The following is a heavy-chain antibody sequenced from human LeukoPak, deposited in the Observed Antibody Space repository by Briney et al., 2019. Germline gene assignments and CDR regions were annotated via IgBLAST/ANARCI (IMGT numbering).Heavy chain of an antibody. CDR3: ARWAYDSSGYYYYYYGMDV. J-gene: IGHJ6*02. Sequence: GASVKVSCKASGYTFTSYDINWVRQATGQGLEWMGWMNPNSGNTGYAQKFQGRVTMTRNTSISTACMELSSLRSEDTAVYYCARWAYDSSGYYYYYYGMDVWGQGTTVTVSS. CDR1: GYTFTSYD. CDR2: MNPNSGNT. D-gene: IGHD3-22*01. V-gene: IGHV1-8*01.